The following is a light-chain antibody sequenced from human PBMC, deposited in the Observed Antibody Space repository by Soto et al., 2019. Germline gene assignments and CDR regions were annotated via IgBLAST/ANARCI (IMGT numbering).Light chain of an antibody. V-gene: IGLV4-60*02. CDR1: SGHSSYI. Sequence: QSVLTQSSSASASLGSSVKLTCTLSSGHSSYIIAWHQQQPGKAPRYLMKLEGSGSYNKGSGVPYRFSGSSSGADRYLTISHLQFEDEADYYCETWDSNTRVFGGGTKLTVL. CDR3: ETWDSNTRV. CDR2: LEGSGSY. J-gene: IGLJ2*01.